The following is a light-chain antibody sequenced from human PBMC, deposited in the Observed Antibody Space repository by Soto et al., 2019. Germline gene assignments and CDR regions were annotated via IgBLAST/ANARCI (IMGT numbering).Light chain of an antibody. CDR3: QQYGTSEII. CDR1: ESVGSTY. V-gene: IGKV3-20*01. CDR2: DGS. J-gene: IGKJ5*01. Sequence: EIGLTQSPGTLSLSPGDRATLSCRASESVGSTYVAWYQQKPGQAPRLLIFDGSSRATGIPDRFSGSGSGTDFTLTISRLEPEDFAVFFCQQYGTSEIIFGQGTRLENK.